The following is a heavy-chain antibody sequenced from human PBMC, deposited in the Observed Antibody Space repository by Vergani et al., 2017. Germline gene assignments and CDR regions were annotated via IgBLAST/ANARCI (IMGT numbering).Heavy chain of an antibody. J-gene: IGHJ4*02. CDR1: GFTFSSYL. CDR3: AGERWLQN. CDR2: IKQDGSEK. D-gene: IGHD5-24*01. V-gene: IGHV3-7*03. Sequence: EVQLVESGGGLVQPGGSLRLSCAASGFTFSSYLMSWVRQAPGKGLEWVANIKQDGSEKYYVDSVKGRFTISRDNAKNSLYLQMNSLRAEDTAVYYCAGERWLQNWGQGTLVTVSS.